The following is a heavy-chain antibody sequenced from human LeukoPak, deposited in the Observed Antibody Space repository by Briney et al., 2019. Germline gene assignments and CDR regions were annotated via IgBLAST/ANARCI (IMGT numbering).Heavy chain of an antibody. D-gene: IGHD2-8*01. CDR3: AKDPANGYLNSNFDY. Sequence: GGSLRLSCAASGFTFSSYAMSWVRQAAGKGLEWVSAISGSGGSTYYADSVKGRFTISRDNSKNTLYLQMNSLRAEDTAVYYCAKDPANGYLNSNFDYWGQGTLVTVSS. CDR2: ISGSGGST. CDR1: GFTFSSYA. J-gene: IGHJ4*02. V-gene: IGHV3-23*01.